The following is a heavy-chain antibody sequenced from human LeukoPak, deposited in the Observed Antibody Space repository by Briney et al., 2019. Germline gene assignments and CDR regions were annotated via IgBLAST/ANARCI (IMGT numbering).Heavy chain of an antibody. J-gene: IGHJ4*02. CDR1: GFTFGDYA. CDR3: SRFFDQ. Sequence: GRSLRLSCTASGFTFGDYAMIWFRQAPGKGLEWVGLIRSKGTGGTTEYAAAVKGRFITSRDDSKTIAYLQMNSLKTEDTAMYYCSRFFDQWGQGTLVTVSS. V-gene: IGHV3-49*03. CDR2: IRSKGTGGTT.